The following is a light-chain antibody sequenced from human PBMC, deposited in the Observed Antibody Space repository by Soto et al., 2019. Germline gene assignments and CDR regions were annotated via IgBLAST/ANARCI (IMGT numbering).Light chain of an antibody. CDR1: HSVSNY. V-gene: IGKV3-11*01. CDR3: QQRSNWPPIT. CDR2: DAS. Sequence: EVVLTQSPATLSLSPGERATLSCRASHSVSNYLDWFQQKPGQAPRLLIYDASNRATGIPARFSGSGSGTDFTLTISSLEPEDFAVYYCQQRSNWPPITFGQGTRLEIK. J-gene: IGKJ5*01.